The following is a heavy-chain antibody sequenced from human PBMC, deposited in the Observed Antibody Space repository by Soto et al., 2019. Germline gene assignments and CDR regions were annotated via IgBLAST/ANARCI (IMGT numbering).Heavy chain of an antibody. Sequence: QVHLVQSGAEVKKPGASVKVSCKGSGYAFTTYGITWVRQAPGQGLDWMGWISAHNGNTNYAQKLQGRVTVTRDISTSTAYMELRGLRSDDTAVYYCARGRYGDYCGQGALVTVSS. V-gene: IGHV1-18*01. CDR3: ARGRYGDY. CDR2: ISAHNGNT. CDR1: GYAFTTYG. J-gene: IGHJ4*02. D-gene: IGHD1-1*01.